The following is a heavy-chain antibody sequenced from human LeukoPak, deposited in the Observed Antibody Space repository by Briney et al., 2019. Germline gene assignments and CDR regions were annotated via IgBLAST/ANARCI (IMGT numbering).Heavy chain of an antibody. V-gene: IGHV1-2*02. CDR2: INPNSGGT. J-gene: IGHJ4*02. D-gene: IGHD2-2*02. Sequence: GASVKVSCKASGYTLTVYSMHWVRQAPGQGLDWIGWINPNSGGTNYAQKFQGRVTMTRDTSISTAYMELSRLRSDDTAVYYCARGIVVVPAAIDYWGQGTLVTVSS. CDR1: GYTLTVYS. CDR3: ARGIVVVPAAIDY.